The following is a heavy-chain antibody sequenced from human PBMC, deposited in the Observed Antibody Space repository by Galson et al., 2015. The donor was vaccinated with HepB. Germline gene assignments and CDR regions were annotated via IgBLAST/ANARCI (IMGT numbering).Heavy chain of an antibody. CDR1: GFTFSTHA. Sequence: SLRLSCAASGFTFSTHAMTWVRQVPGKGLEWLSTISGGGTSTYYTDSVKGRFIISRDNSKNTLYLQMRSLRAEDAAVYYCAKGYGLFESWGQGVLVTVSS. CDR2: ISGGGTST. CDR3: AKGYGLFES. D-gene: IGHD4-17*01. J-gene: IGHJ5*01. V-gene: IGHV3-23*01.